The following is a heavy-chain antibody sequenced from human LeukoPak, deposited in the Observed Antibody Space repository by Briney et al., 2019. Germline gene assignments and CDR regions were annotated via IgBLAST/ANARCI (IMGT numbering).Heavy chain of an antibody. CDR2: ISGSGAST. CDR3: AKFVDDVVVVPAAYFDY. V-gene: IGHV3-23*01. Sequence: GGSLRLSCAASGFTFSNYGMSWVRQAPGKGLEWVSGISGSGASTYDADSVKGRFTISRDNSKNTLYLQMNSLRAEDTAVYYCAKFVDDVVVVPAAYFDYWGQGTLVTVSS. D-gene: IGHD2-2*01. CDR1: GFTFSNYG. J-gene: IGHJ4*02.